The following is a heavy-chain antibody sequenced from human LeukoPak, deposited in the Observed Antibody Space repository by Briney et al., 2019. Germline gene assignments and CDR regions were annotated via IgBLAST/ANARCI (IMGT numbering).Heavy chain of an antibody. V-gene: IGHV3-48*02. CDR2: IRSSSTI. J-gene: IGHJ4*02. D-gene: IGHD2-15*01. Sequence: PGGSLRLSCAASGFTFSDYSMNWVRQAPGKGLEWVSYIRSSSTIYYADSVKGRFTISRDNAKNSLYLQMNSLRDEDTAVYYCARARASGRSGFDYWGQGTLVTVSS. CDR1: GFTFSDYS. CDR3: ARARASGRSGFDY.